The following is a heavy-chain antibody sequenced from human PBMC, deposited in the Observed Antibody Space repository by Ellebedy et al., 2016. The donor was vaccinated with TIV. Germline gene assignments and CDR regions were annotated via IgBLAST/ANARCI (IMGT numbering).Heavy chain of an antibody. CDR3: ARRIESAAAALGHDFDY. D-gene: IGHD6-13*01. V-gene: IGHV4-39*01. CDR2: IYYSVST. J-gene: IGHJ4*02. CDR1: GGSISSSSYY. Sequence: MPGGSLRLSCTVSGGSISSSSYYWGWIRQPPGKGLEWIGSIYYSVSTYYNPSLKSRVTISVEPSKNQFSLKLSSVTAADTAVYYCARRIESAAAALGHDFDYWGQGTLVTVSS.